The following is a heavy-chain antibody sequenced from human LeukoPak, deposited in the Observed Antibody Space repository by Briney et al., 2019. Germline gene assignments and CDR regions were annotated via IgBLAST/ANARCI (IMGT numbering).Heavy chain of an antibody. CDR2: IYISGST. CDR3: AREREGPYGYLDY. CDR1: GDSISSAAYY. V-gene: IGHV4-61*02. Sequence: SETLSLTCTVSGDSISSAAYYWSWIRQPAGKGLEWIARIYISGSTNYNPSLKSRVTISVDTSKNQFSLKLSSVTAADTAVYYCAREREGPYGYLDYWGQGTLVTVSS. D-gene: IGHD4-17*01. J-gene: IGHJ4*02.